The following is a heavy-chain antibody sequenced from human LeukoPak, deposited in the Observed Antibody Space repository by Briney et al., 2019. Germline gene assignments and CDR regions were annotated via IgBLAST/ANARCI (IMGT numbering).Heavy chain of an antibody. CDR2: MNPNSGNT. CDR1: GYTFTSYD. Sequence: ASVKVSCKASGYTFTSYDINWVRQATGQGLEWMGWMNPNSGNTGYAQKFQGRVTITRNTSISTAYMELSSLRSEDTAVYYCAKMGYSSGYYYYYMDVWGKGTTVTISS. J-gene: IGHJ6*03. CDR3: AKMGYSSGYYYYYMDV. D-gene: IGHD6-19*01. V-gene: IGHV1-8*03.